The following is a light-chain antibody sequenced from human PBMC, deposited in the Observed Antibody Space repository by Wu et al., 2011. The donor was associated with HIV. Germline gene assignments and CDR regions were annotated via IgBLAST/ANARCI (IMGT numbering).Light chain of an antibody. J-gene: IGKJ2*01. V-gene: IGKV3-11*01. CDR2: NAS. CDR3: QQRSSWPPYT. Sequence: LIYNASNRATGIPPRFSGSGSGTDFSLTTSSLEPGDFATYFCQQRSSWPPYTFGQGTKLEMK.